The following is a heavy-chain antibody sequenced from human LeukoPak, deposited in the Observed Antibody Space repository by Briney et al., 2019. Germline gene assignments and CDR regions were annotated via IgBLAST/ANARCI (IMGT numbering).Heavy chain of an antibody. CDR3: ASIDIVVVPAEEAFDI. V-gene: IGHV3-30-3*01. D-gene: IGHD2-2*01. CDR2: ISYDGSNE. CDR1: EFTLSNYA. Sequence: GGSLRLSCAASEFTLSNYAMHWVRQAPGKGLEWVAVISYDGSNEYYADSVKGRFTISRDNSKNTLYLQMNSLRAEDTAVYYCASIDIVVVPAEEAFDIWGQGTMVTVSS. J-gene: IGHJ3*02.